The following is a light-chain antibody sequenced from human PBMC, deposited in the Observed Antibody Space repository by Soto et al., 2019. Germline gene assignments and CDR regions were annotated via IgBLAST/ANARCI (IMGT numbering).Light chain of an antibody. CDR2: GAS. Sequence: EIVLTQSPGTLSLSPGERATLSCRTNQSVSSNYLAWYHQKPGQAPRLLIYGASSRATGIPDRFSGSGSGTDFSLTISRLEPEDFAVYYCQQYAGSPITFGQGTRLEIK. CDR3: QQYAGSPIT. CDR1: QSVSSNY. V-gene: IGKV3-20*01. J-gene: IGKJ5*01.